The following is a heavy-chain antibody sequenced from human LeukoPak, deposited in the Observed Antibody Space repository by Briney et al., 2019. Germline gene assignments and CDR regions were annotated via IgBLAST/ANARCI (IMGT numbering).Heavy chain of an antibody. D-gene: IGHD1-7*01. V-gene: IGHV3-21*01. J-gene: IGHJ4*02. Sequence: AGGSLRLSGAASGFTFNSYSMNWVRQAPGNGLEWVSSISSSSSYIYYADSVKGRFTISRDNAKNSLYLQMNSLRAEDTAVYYCARKPSRNWNYDNWGQGTLVTVSS. CDR3: ARKPSRNWNYDN. CDR1: GFTFNSYS. CDR2: ISSSSSYI.